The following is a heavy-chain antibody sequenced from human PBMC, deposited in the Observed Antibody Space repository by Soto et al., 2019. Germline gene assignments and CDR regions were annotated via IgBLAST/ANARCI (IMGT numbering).Heavy chain of an antibody. D-gene: IGHD3-10*01. J-gene: IGHJ4*02. CDR2: ISGSGGST. V-gene: IGHV3-23*01. Sequence: EVQLLESGGDLVQPGGSLRLSCAASGFTFSSYAMTWVRQAPGKGLEWVSAISGSGGSTYYADSVKGRFSISRDNSKNTLYLQMTSPRAEDTAEYYCAKGPYYYDSGTYLFDYWGQGTLVTISS. CDR1: GFTFSSYA. CDR3: AKGPYYYDSGTYLFDY.